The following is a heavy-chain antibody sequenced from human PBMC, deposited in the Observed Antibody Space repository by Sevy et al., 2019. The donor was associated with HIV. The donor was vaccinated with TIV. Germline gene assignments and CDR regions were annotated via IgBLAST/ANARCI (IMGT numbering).Heavy chain of an antibody. D-gene: IGHD2-2*01. V-gene: IGHV3-23*01. J-gene: IGHJ6*02. CDR2: ISAGGTTT. CDR3: AKGYCSTITCYDDDFWNPYYFYGLDV. CDR1: GFIFSNYP. Sequence: GGSLRLSCAASGFIFSNYPMSWVRHSPGKGLEWVSDISAGGTTTYYADSVEGRFTISRDNSKNTVSLQMNSLGAEDTAIYYCAKGYCSTITCYDDDFWNPYYFYGLDVWGQGISVTVSS.